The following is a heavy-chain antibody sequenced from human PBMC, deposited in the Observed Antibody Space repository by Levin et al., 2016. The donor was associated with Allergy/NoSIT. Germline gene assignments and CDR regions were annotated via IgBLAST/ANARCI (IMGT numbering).Heavy chain of an antibody. Sequence: WVRQAPGQGLEWMGWISVYYGNTDYAQKLQGRVAMTTHTPTTTAYMELRSLRSDDTAVYYCARVMRSTGFADYWGQGTLVTVSS. V-gene: IGHV1-18*01. D-gene: IGHD6-19*01. J-gene: IGHJ4*02. CDR3: ARVMRSTGFADY. CDR2: ISVYYGNT.